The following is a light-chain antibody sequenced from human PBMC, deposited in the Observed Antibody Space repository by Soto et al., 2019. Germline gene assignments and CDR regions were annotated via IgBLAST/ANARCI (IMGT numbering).Light chain of an antibody. CDR2: EVT. CDR1: SSDVGGYNY. Sequence: QSALTQPPSAPGSPGQSVTISCTGTSSDVGGYNYVSWYQQHAGKGPKLMIYEVTKRPSGVPDRFSGSKFGNTASLTVSGLQADDEAAYYCSSFAGSDSVVFGGGTKLTVL. J-gene: IGLJ2*01. V-gene: IGLV2-8*01. CDR3: SSFAGSDSVV.